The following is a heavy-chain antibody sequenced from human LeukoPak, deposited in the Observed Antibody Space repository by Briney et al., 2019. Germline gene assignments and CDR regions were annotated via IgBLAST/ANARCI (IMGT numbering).Heavy chain of an antibody. V-gene: IGHV3-7*01. D-gene: IGHD1-26*01. CDR3: ARDSGSYDY. CDR2: IKQDGSEK. J-gene: IGHJ4*02. CDR1: GFTFNNAW. Sequence: GGSLRLSCAASGFTFNNAWMTWVRQAPGKGLEWVANIKQDGSEKYYVDSVKGRFTISRDNAKNSLYLELNSLRAEDTAVYHCARDSGSYDYWGQGTLVTVSS.